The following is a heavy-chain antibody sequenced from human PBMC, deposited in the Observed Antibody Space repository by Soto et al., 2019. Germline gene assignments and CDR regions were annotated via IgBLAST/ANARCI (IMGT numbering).Heavy chain of an antibody. J-gene: IGHJ4*02. V-gene: IGHV3-23*01. D-gene: IGHD2-2*01. CDR3: AKDALGYCISTSCLGPDY. CDR1: GFTFSSYA. Sequence: EVQLLESGGGLVQPGGSLRLSCAASGFTFSSYAMSWVRQAPGKGLEWVSAISGSGGSTYYADSVKGRFTISRDNSKNTXNLQMSRLRAEDTAVYYCAKDALGYCISTSCLGPDYWGQGTLVTVSS. CDR2: ISGSGGST.